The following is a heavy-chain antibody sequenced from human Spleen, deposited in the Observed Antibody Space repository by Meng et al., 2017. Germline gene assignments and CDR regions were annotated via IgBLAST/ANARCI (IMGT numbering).Heavy chain of an antibody. J-gene: IGHJ3*02. CDR3: GGILTDIDAFDI. CDR2: IYYSGST. V-gene: IGHV4-61*01. CDR1: GGSVSSGSYY. D-gene: IGHD2-15*01. Sequence: SETLSLTCTVSGGSVSSGSYYWSWIRQPPGKGLEWIGYIYYSGSTNYNPSLKSRVTISVDTSKNQFSLKLSSVTAADTAVYYCGGILTDIDAFDIWGQGTMVTVSS.